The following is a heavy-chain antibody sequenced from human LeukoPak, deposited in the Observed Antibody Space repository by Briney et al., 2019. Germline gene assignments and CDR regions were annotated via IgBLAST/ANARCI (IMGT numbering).Heavy chain of an antibody. CDR1: GFTFDDYP. D-gene: IGHD3-16*02. CDR3: ARDGDSLDY. V-gene: IGHV3-9*01. CDR2: LSWNSGRI. J-gene: IGHJ4*02. Sequence: SLRLSCVASGFTFDDYPMHWVRHAPGKGLEWVAGLSWNSGRIAYADSVKGRFTISRDNAKNSLYLQMNSLSAEDTAVYYCARDGDSLDYWGQGTLVTVSS.